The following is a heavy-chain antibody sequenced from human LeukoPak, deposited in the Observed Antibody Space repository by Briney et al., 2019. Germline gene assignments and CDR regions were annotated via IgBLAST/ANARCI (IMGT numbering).Heavy chain of an antibody. J-gene: IGHJ4*02. CDR2: IYSGGST. D-gene: IGHD3-22*01. V-gene: IGHV3-53*01. CDR3: AREGSSGYSFDY. CDR1: GFTVSSNY. Sequence: GGSLRLSYAASGFTVSSNYMSWVRQAPGKGLEWVSVIYSGGSTYYADSVKGRFTISRDNSKNTLYLQMNSLRAEDTAVYYCAREGSSGYSFDYWGQGTLVTVSS.